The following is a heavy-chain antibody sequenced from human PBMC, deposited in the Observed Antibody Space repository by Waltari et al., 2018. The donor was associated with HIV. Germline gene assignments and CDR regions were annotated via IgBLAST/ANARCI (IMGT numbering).Heavy chain of an antibody. V-gene: IGHV4-59*08. J-gene: IGHJ5*02. CDR1: GGSISSYY. CDR2: IYYSGST. Sequence: QVQLQESGPGLVKPSETLSLTCTVSGGSISSYYWSWIRQPPGKGLEWIGYIYYSGSTNYNPSLKSRVTISVDTSKNQFSLKLSSVTAADTAVYYCARSAILAKNWFDPWGQGTLVTVSS. D-gene: IGHD3-9*01. CDR3: ARSAILAKNWFDP.